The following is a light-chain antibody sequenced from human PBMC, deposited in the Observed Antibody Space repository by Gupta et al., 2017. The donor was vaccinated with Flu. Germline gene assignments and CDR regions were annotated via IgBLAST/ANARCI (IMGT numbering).Light chain of an antibody. CDR2: EVS. CDR3: SSYTSSSTVV. CDR1: SSYVGSYNR. Sequence: TSSYVGSYNRVSWYQQPPGTAPKLMIYEVSNRPSGVPVRFSGSKSGNTASLTISGLQAEDEADYYCSSYTSSSTVVFGGGTKLTVL. V-gene: IGLV2-18*02. J-gene: IGLJ2*01.